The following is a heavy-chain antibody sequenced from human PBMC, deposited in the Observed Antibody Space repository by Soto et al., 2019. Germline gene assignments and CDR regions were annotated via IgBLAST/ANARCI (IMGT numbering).Heavy chain of an antibody. CDR3: ATNFYDFWSGYPKSYYYYYMDV. Sequence: GGSLRLSCAASGFTFSSYAMSWVRQAPGKGLEWVSAISGSGGSTYYADSVKGRFTISRDNSKNTLYLQMNSLRAEDTAVYYCATNFYDFWSGYPKSYYYYYMDVWGKGTTVTVSS. CDR1: GFTFSSYA. D-gene: IGHD3-3*01. V-gene: IGHV3-23*01. J-gene: IGHJ6*03. CDR2: ISGSGGST.